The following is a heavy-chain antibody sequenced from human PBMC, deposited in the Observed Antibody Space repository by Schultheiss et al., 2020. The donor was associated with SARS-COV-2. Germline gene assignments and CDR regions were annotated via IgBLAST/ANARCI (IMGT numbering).Heavy chain of an antibody. CDR3: ARDSSYGDQGSYFDY. V-gene: IGHV3-33*01. J-gene: IGHJ4*02. Sequence: GGSLRLSCAASGFTFSSYGMHWVRQAPGKGLEWVAVIWYDGSNKYYADSVKGRFTISRDNSKNTLYLQMNSLRAEDTAVYYCARDSSYGDQGSYFDYWGQGTLVTVSS. CDR1: GFTFSSYG. CDR2: IWYDGSNK. D-gene: IGHD4-17*01.